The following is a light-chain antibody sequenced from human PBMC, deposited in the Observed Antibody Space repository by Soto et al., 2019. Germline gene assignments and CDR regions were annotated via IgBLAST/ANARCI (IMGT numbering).Light chain of an antibody. CDR3: QQYESLPLT. CDR1: LSIRNW. V-gene: IGKV1-33*01. J-gene: IGKJ5*01. Sequence: IHMTHSPSTLYASVLYRVTITFLASLSIRNWLAWYQQKPGRAPKLLIYDASDLETGVPSRFSGSGSGTGFTFTISSLQPEDFATYYCQQYESLPLTFGQGTRLEIK. CDR2: DAS.